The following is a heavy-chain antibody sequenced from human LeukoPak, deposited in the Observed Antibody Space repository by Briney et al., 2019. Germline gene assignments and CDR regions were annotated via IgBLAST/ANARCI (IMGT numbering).Heavy chain of an antibody. Sequence: PGRSLRLSCAASGFTFSIYAMHWVRQAPGKGREWVAVISYDGSNKYYAASVKGRLTISRDNSKNTLYLKMNSLRAEDTAVYYCARDGIVAAFAYWGQGTLVTVS. V-gene: IGHV3-30*04. CDR2: ISYDGSNK. J-gene: IGHJ4*02. CDR1: GFTFSIYA. CDR3: ARDGIVAAFAY. D-gene: IGHD5-12*01.